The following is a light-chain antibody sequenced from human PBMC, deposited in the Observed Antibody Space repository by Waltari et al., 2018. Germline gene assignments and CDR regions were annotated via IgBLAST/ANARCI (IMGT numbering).Light chain of an antibody. Sequence: QSALTQPASVSGSPGQSITISCTGTSSDLCSYNYVSWYQQHPDKAPKLIIYDVSERPSGVSNRFSASKSGDTASLTISGLQAEDEADYYCSSYTSSNTWVFGGGTKVTVL. J-gene: IGLJ3*02. CDR2: DVS. CDR3: SSYTSSNTWV. V-gene: IGLV2-14*01. CDR1: SSDLCSYNY.